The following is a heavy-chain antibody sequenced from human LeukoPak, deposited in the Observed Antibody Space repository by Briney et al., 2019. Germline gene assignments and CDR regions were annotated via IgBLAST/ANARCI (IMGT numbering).Heavy chain of an antibody. Sequence: PGGSLRLSCAASGFTFSSRWMSWVRQAPGKGLEWVAKMKQDGSEKDYVDSVKGRFTISRDNAENSLYLQMNSLTTGDTAVYFCARVFMNSDDSQYRPLDCWGQGTLVTVSS. CDR2: MKQDGSEK. V-gene: IGHV3-7*01. CDR1: GFTFSSRW. J-gene: IGHJ4*02. CDR3: ARVFMNSDDSQYRPLDC. D-gene: IGHD3-22*01.